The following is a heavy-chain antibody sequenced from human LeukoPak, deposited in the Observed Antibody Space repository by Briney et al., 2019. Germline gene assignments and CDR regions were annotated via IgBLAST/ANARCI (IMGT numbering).Heavy chain of an antibody. Sequence: GSSVKVSCKASGGTFSSYAISWVRQAPGQGLEWMGWVNAGNGNTKYSQKFQGRVTIARDTSASTAYMELSSLRSEDTAVYYCATDRSERPHSPFDIWGQGTMVTVSS. CDR3: ATDRSERPHSPFDI. CDR1: GGTFSSYA. CDR2: VNAGNGNT. J-gene: IGHJ3*02. D-gene: IGHD6-25*01. V-gene: IGHV1-3*01.